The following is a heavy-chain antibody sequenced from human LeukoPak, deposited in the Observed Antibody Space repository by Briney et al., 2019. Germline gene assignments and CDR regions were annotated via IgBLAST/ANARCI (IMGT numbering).Heavy chain of an antibody. V-gene: IGHV1-18*01. CDR3: ARGPIVVVPAASYDYYGMDV. CDR2: ISAYNGNT. D-gene: IGHD2-2*01. J-gene: IGHJ6*02. Sequence: ASVKVSCKASGYTFSVYAVHWVRQAPGQGLEWMGWISAYNGNTNYAQKLQGRVTMTTDTSTSTAYMELRSLRSDDTAVYYCARGPIVVVPAASYDYYGMDVWGQGTTVTVSS. CDR1: GYTFSVYA.